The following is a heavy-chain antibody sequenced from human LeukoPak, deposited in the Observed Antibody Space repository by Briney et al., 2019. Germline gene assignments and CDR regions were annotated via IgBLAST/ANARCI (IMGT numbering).Heavy chain of an antibody. D-gene: IGHD6-19*01. CDR2: IYPGDSDT. J-gene: IGHJ4*02. CDR3: ARREIPSSGWDY. V-gene: IGHV5-51*01. Sequence: GESLKISCKASGYSFSSYWIGWVRQMPGKGLEWMGIIYPGDSDTKYSPSFQGQVTISADKSISTAYLQWSSLEASDTAIYYCARREIPSSGWDYWGQGTLVTVSS. CDR1: GYSFSSYW.